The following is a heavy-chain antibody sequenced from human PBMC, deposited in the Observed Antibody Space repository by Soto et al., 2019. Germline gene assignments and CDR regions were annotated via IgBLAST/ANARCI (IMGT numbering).Heavy chain of an antibody. Sequence: QPQLQESGPGLVKPSETLSLTCTVSGGSISSSSYYWGWIRQPPGKGLEWIGSIYYSGSTYYNPSLKSRVTSSVDAAKTPFSLKLRSVTAADTAGHYCARDSRGRDYWGQGTLVTVSS. CDR2: IYYSGST. J-gene: IGHJ4*02. D-gene: IGHD6-19*01. V-gene: IGHV4-39*02. CDR1: GGSISSSSYY. CDR3: ARDSRGRDY.